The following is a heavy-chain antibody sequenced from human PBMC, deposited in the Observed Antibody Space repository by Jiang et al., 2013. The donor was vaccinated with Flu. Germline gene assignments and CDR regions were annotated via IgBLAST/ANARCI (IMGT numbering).Heavy chain of an antibody. CDR1: GGSVSSGSYY. Sequence: GLVKPSETLSLTCTVSGGSVSSGSYYWSWIRQPPGKGLEWIGYIYYSGSTNYNPSLKSRVTISVDTSKNQFSLKLSSVTAADTAVYYCASLAVVGATRYYYGMDVWGQGTTVTVSS. D-gene: IGHD1-26*01. V-gene: IGHV4-61*01. J-gene: IGHJ6*02. CDR3: ASLAVVGATRYYYGMDV. CDR2: IYYSGST.